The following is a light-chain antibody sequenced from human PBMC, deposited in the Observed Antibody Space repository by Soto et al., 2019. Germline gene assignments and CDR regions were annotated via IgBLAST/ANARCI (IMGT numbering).Light chain of an antibody. CDR1: QAVPNN. CDR2: EES. CDR3: QQVKTYPRT. J-gene: IGKJ4*01. Sequence: DIHLTQSPSFLSASVGDRVTITCQPSQAVPNNMGWYQQKPGKPPKLLIYEESTLHSGVPSRFSGRKSGTQFTLTIDSLQPEDFATYYCQQVKTYPRTFGGGTKVEIK. V-gene: IGKV1-9*01.